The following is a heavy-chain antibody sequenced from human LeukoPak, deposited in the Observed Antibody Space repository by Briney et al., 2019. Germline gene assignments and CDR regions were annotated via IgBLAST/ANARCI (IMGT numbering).Heavy chain of an antibody. D-gene: IGHD2-15*01. CDR2: IIPIFGTA. CDR3: AREDCSGGSCYPYYYGMDV. CDR1: GGTFSSCA. V-gene: IGHV1-69*06. Sequence: SVKVSCKASGGTFSSCAISWVRQAPGQGLEWMGGIIPIFGTANYAQKFQGRVTITADKSTSTAYMELSSLRSEDTAVYYCAREDCSGGSCYPYYYGMDVWGKGTTVTVSS. J-gene: IGHJ6*04.